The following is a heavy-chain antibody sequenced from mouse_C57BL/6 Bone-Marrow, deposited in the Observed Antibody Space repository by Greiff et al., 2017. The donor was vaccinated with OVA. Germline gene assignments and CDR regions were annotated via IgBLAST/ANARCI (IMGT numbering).Heavy chain of an antibody. Sequence: EVQLQQSGPVLVKPGASVKMSCKASGYTFTDYYMNWVKQSHGKSLEWIGVINPYNGGTSYNQKFKGKATLTVDKSSSTAYMELNSLTCEDSEVYYCARKGYFDYWGQGTTLTVSS. J-gene: IGHJ2*01. CDR2: INPYNGGT. V-gene: IGHV1-19*01. CDR1: GYTFTDYY. CDR3: ARKGYFDY.